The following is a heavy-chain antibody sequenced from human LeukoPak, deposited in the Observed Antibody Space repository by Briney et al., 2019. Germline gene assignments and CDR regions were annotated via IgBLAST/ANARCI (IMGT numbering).Heavy chain of an antibody. V-gene: IGHV1-18*01. CDR3: AREEGYSYGNYYYGMDV. D-gene: IGHD5-18*01. Sequence: ASVKVSCKASGYTFTSYGISWVRQAPGQGLEWMGWISAYNDNTNYAQKLQGRVTMTTDTSTSTAYMELRSLRSDDTAVYYCAREEGYSYGNYYYGMDVWGQGTTVTVSS. CDR2: ISAYNDNT. CDR1: GYTFTSYG. J-gene: IGHJ6*02.